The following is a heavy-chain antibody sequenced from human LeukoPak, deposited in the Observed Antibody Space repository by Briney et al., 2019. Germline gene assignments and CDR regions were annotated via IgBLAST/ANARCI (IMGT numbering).Heavy chain of an antibody. J-gene: IGHJ4*02. V-gene: IGHV1-8*02. CDR3: ARAQYYDILTGYYPPDY. CDR2: MNPNSGNT. D-gene: IGHD3-9*01. CDR1: GYTFTSYD. Sequence: GASVKVSCKASGYTFTSYDINWVRQATGQGLEWMGWMNPNSGNTGYAQKFQGRVTMTRNTSISTAYMELSSLRSEDTAVYYCARAQYYDILTGYYPPDYWGQGTLVTVSS.